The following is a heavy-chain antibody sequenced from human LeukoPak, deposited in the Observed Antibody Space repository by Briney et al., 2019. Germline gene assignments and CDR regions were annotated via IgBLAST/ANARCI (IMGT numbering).Heavy chain of an antibody. V-gene: IGHV4-34*01. CDR2: INHSGST. Sequence: PSETLSLTCAVYGGSFSGYYWSWIRQPPGKGLEWIGEINHSGSTNYNPSLKSRVTISVDTSKNQFSLKLSSVTAADTAVYYCAITIFGVAGDYFDYWGQGTLVTVSS. CDR1: GGSFSGYY. J-gene: IGHJ4*02. D-gene: IGHD3-3*01. CDR3: AITIFGVAGDYFDY.